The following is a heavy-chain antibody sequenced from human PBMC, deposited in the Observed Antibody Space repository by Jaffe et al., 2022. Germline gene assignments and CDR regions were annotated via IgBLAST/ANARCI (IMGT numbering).Heavy chain of an antibody. CDR1: GGSISSYY. CDR3: ARPDYGDPPGAFDI. D-gene: IGHD4-17*01. J-gene: IGHJ3*02. V-gene: IGHV4-59*01. Sequence: QVQLQESGPGLVKPSETLSLTCTVSGGSISSYYWSWIRQPPGKGLEWIGYIYYSGSTNYNPSLKSRVTISVDTSKNQFSLKLSSVTAADTAVYYCARPDYGDPPGAFDIWGQGTMVTVSS. CDR2: IYYSGST.